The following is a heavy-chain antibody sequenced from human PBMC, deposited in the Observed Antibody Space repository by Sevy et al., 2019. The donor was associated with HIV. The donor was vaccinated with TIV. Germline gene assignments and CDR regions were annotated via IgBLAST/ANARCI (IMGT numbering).Heavy chain of an antibody. Sequence: GGSLRLSCAASGFTFTSFSMHWVRQAPGKVLEWVATISYDGSNKYYADSVKGRFTISRDNSKNYLYLQMNSLRAEDTAVYCCALERLSSNVAEYFQNWGQGTLVTVSS. V-gene: IGHV3-30-3*01. CDR2: ISYDGSNK. CDR1: GFTFTSFS. D-gene: IGHD1-1*01. CDR3: ALERLSSNVAEYFQN. J-gene: IGHJ1*01.